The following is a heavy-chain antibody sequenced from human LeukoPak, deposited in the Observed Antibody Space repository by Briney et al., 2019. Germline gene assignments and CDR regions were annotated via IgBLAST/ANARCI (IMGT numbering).Heavy chain of an antibody. D-gene: IGHD3-10*01. CDR1: GFTFSSYS. V-gene: IGHV3-30*03. CDR2: ISYDGSNK. J-gene: IGHJ6*03. CDR3: ARVGEYYYGSGSFSYYYYMDV. Sequence: GGSLRLSCAASGFTFSSYSMNWVRQAPGKGLEWVAVISYDGSNKYYADSVKGRFTISRDNSKNTLYLQMNSLRAEDTAVYYCARVGEYYYGSGSFSYYYYMDVWGKGTTVTVSS.